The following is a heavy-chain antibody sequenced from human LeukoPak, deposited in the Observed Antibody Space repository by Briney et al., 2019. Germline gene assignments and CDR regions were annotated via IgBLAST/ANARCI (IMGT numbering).Heavy chain of an antibody. CDR2: ISYDGRNQ. CDR3: AREGDGSSWSSFDY. Sequence: GKSLRLSCGASGFSFSRNAMHWVRQAPGKGLEWVAIISYDGRNQYYADSVKGRFTISRDKSKNMLYLQMNSLRPEDTAVYYCAREGDGSSWSSFDYWGQGTLVTVSS. D-gene: IGHD6-13*01. V-gene: IGHV3-30*04. J-gene: IGHJ4*02. CDR1: GFSFSRNA.